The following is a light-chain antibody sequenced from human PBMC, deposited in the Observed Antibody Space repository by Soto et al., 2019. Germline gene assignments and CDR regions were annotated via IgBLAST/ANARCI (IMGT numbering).Light chain of an antibody. CDR2: GAS. V-gene: IGKV3D-15*01. CDR1: QSVSSN. CDR3: QKFNNYLSN. Sequence: EIVMTQSPATLSVSPGERATLSCRASQSVSSNLAWYQQKPGQAPRLLIYGASNRATGIPDRFSGSGSGTDFTLTISRLEPEDFATYYCQKFNNYLSNFGQGTRLEIK. J-gene: IGKJ5*01.